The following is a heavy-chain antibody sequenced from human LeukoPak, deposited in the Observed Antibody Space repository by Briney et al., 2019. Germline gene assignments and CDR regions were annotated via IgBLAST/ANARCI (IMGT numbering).Heavy chain of an antibody. CDR2: IYYSGST. D-gene: IGHD3-22*01. Sequence: SETLSLTCTVSGDSISSSSYYWGWIRQPPGKGLEWMGNIYYSGSTYYNPSLRSRLTISLDASKNQFSLTLSSVTAADKAVYYCARLQYYYDSNGYYSLYYFDYWGQGTVVTVSS. CDR1: GDSISSSSYY. V-gene: IGHV4-39*01. CDR3: ARLQYYYDSNGYYSLYYFDY. J-gene: IGHJ4*02.